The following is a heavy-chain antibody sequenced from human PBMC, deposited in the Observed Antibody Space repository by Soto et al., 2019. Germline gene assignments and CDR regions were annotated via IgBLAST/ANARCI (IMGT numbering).Heavy chain of an antibody. D-gene: IGHD3-16*01. CDR2: IIPVFGTT. Sequence: QEQLVQSGAEVKKPGSSVKVSCKASGGLFSSFAISWVRQAPGQGLEWMGGIIPVFGTTNYAQKFQGRVTSTSDESTNTAYMERSSLASDDTAMYYCARGGGPYVWFNEFWGQGTQVTVSS. V-gene: IGHV1-69*01. J-gene: IGHJ4*02. CDR3: ARGGGPYVWFNEF. CDR1: GGLFSSFA.